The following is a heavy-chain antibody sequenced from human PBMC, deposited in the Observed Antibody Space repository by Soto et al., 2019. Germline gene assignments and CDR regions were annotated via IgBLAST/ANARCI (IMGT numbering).Heavy chain of an antibody. CDR1: GFAFSSYE. CDR2: ISSSGSTI. CDR3: ARVGPYYYDSSGYYPIHYYYGMDV. V-gene: IGHV3-48*03. Sequence: PVGSLRLSCAASGFAFSSYEMNWVRQAPGKGLEWVSYISSSGSTIYYADSVKGRFTISRDNAKNSLYLQMNSLRAEDTAVYYCARVGPYYYDSSGYYPIHYYYGMDVWGQGTTVTVSS. D-gene: IGHD3-22*01. J-gene: IGHJ6*02.